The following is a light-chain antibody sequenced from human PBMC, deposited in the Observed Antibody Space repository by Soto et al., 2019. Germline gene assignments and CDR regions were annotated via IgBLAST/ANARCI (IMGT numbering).Light chain of an antibody. Sequence: EIVLTQSPVTLSVSPGERATLSCRAGQSVYSNLAWYQQKPGQAPRLLIYGASTRATGIPARFSGSGFGTAITLTISSQEPEDYAVYYCQQHIEWPRTFGQGTKVEV. CDR1: QSVYSN. CDR3: QQHIEWPRT. V-gene: IGKV3-15*01. J-gene: IGKJ1*01. CDR2: GAS.